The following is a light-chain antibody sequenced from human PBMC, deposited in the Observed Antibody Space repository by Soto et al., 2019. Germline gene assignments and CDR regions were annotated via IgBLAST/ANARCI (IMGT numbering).Light chain of an antibody. J-gene: IGKJ1*01. CDR1: QSISSW. CDR3: QQFNNYPWT. V-gene: IGKV1-5*03. Sequence: DIQMTQSPSTLSASVGDRVTITCRASQSISSWLAWYQQKPGKAPKLLIYKASSLESGVPSRFSGSGSGKEFTLTMSSLQPDDFATYYRQQFNNYPWTFGQGNRVEIK. CDR2: KAS.